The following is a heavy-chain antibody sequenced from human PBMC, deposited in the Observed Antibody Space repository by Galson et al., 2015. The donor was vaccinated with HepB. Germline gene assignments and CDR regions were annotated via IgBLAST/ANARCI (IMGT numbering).Heavy chain of an antibody. J-gene: IGHJ3*01. Sequence: SLRLSCAASGFTFSDYYMSWIRQAPGKGLEWVSYISGSGNSIYYADSVKGRFTISRDNAKNTLYLQMNSLRADDAAVYYCARELDISVSDAIQFWGQGTMVSVSS. CDR2: ISGSGNSI. V-gene: IGHV3-11*01. CDR3: ARELDISVSDAIQF. D-gene: IGHD2-2*03. CDR1: GFTFSDYY.